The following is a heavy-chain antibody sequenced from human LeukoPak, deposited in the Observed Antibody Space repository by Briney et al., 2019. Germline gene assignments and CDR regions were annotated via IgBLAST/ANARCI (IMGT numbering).Heavy chain of an antibody. D-gene: IGHD6-13*01. J-gene: IGHJ4*02. Sequence: ASVKVSCKASGYTFTSYGISWVRQAPGQGLEWMGWISAYNGNTNYAQKPQGRVTMTTDTSTSTAYMELRSLRSDDTAVYYCARSAGQRNSSSWYYPMVWGQGTLVTVSS. CDR3: ARSAGQRNSSSWYYPMV. CDR1: GYTFTSYG. CDR2: ISAYNGNT. V-gene: IGHV1-18*01.